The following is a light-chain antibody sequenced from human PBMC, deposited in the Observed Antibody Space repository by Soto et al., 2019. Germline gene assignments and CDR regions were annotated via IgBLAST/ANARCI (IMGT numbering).Light chain of an antibody. CDR2: EVS. Sequence: QSALTQPASVSGSPGQSITISCTGTSSDFVGYNYVSWYQQHPGKAPKLMIYEVSNRPSGVSNRFSGSKSGNTASLTISGLQAEDEADYYCSSYTSSSTDVFGTGTKVTVL. V-gene: IGLV2-14*01. J-gene: IGLJ1*01. CDR3: SSYTSSSTDV. CDR1: SSDFVGYNY.